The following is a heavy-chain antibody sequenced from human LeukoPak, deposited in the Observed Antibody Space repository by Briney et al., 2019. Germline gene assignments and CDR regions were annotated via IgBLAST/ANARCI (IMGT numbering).Heavy chain of an antibody. D-gene: IGHD2-2*01. CDR2: IYTSGST. Sequence: SETLSLTCTVSGGSISSYYWSWIRQPAGKGLEWIGRIYTSGSTNYNPSLKSRVTMSVDTSKNQFSLKLSSVTAADTAVYYCARGIRYCSSTSCYASYMDVWGKGTTVTISS. V-gene: IGHV4-4*07. CDR1: GGSISSYY. J-gene: IGHJ6*03. CDR3: ARGIRYCSSTSCYASYMDV.